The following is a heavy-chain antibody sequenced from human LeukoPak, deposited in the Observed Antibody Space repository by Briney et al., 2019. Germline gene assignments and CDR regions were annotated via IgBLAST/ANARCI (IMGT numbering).Heavy chain of an antibody. CDR2: ISTYNGNT. V-gene: IGHV1-18*01. CDR1: GGTFSSYA. D-gene: IGHD6-19*01. J-gene: IGHJ4*02. Sequence: ASVKVSCKASGGTFSSYAISWVRQAPGQGLEWMGWISTYNGNTNYAQKLQGRVTMTTDTSTSTAYMELRSLRSDDTAVYYCARSGTGSIAVAGLYWGQGTLVTVSS. CDR3: ARSGTGSIAVAGLY.